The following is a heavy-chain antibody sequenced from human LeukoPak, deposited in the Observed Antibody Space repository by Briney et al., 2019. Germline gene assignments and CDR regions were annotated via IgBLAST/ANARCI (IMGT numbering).Heavy chain of an antibody. J-gene: IGHJ6*02. D-gene: IGHD3-10*01. V-gene: IGHV3-33*01. Sequence: GGSLRLSCAASGFTFSSYGMHWVRQAPGKGLEWVAVVWYDGSNKYYADSVKGRFTISRDNSKNTLYLQMNSLRAEDTAVYYCARDKDYGSGSLYYYYYYGMDVWGQGTTVTVSS. CDR2: VWYDGSNK. CDR3: ARDKDYGSGSLYYYYYYGMDV. CDR1: GFTFSSYG.